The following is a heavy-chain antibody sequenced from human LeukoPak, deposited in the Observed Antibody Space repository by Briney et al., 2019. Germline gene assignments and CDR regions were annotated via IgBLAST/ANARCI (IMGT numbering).Heavy chain of an antibody. D-gene: IGHD3-3*01. Sequence: GGSLRLSCAASGFTFSSYSMNWVRQAPGKGLEWVSSISSSSSYIYYADSVKGRFTISRDNAKNSLYLQMNSLRAEDTAVYYCAKDPNWSGDYETWGQGTLVTVSS. CDR2: ISSSSSYI. CDR1: GFTFSSYS. J-gene: IGHJ4*02. V-gene: IGHV3-21*04. CDR3: AKDPNWSGDYET.